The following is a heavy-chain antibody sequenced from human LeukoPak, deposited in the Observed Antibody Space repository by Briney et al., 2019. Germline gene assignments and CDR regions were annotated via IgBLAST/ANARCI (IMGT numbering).Heavy chain of an antibody. CDR1: GGSFSGYY. V-gene: IGHV4-34*01. CDR3: ARSYNSDWYFDS. CDR2: INHSGST. Sequence: PSETLSLTCAVYGGSFSGYYWSWIRQPPGKGLEWIGEINHSGSTNYNPSLKSRVTISVDTSKNQFSLKLSSVTAVDTAVYYCARSYNSDWYFDSWGQGTLVTVSS. J-gene: IGHJ4*02. D-gene: IGHD6-19*01.